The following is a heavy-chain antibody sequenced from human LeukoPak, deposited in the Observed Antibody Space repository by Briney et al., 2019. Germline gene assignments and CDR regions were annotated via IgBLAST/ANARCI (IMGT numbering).Heavy chain of an antibody. V-gene: IGHV1-69*13. D-gene: IGHD6-13*01. J-gene: IGHJ4*02. CDR1: GGSISSYA. CDR3: AIRTQQLPYYFDY. CDR2: IIPMFATA. Sequence: SVKVSCKASGGSISSYALSWVRQAPGQGLEWMGGIIPMFATANYAQKFQGRVTITADESTSTAYMELSSLRSEDTAVYYCAIRTQQLPYYFDYWGQGTLVTVSS.